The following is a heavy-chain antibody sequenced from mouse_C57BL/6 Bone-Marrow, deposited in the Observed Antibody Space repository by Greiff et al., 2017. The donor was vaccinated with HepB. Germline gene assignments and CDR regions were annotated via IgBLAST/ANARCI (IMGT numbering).Heavy chain of an antibody. D-gene: IGHD2-1*01. CDR2: IWTGGGT. V-gene: IGHV2-9-1*01. Sequence: VQLMESGPGLVAPSQSLSITCTVSGFSLTSYAISWVRQPPGKGLEWLGVIWTGGGTTYNSALKSRLSISKENSKSHIFLKMNSLRTDDTARYYCDRDGEFYYGNYAEYFDFWGTGTTVTVSS. CDR3: DRDGEFYYGNYAEYFDF. J-gene: IGHJ1*03. CDR1: GFSLTSYA.